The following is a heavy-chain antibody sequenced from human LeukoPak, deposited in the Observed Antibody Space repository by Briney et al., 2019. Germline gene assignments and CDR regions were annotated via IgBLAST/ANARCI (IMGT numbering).Heavy chain of an antibody. V-gene: IGHV3-23*01. D-gene: IGHD3-10*01. J-gene: IGHJ4*02. CDR1: GFTFSTYG. Sequence: GGSLRLSCAASGFTFSTYGMSWVRQVPGKGLEWVSAISGSGTGTYYADSVKGRFTISRDNSKSTMYLQMNSLRLEDTAVYYCAKDRPASHGSGSFGDYWGQGTQVTVST. CDR2: ISGSGTGT. CDR3: AKDRPASHGSGSFGDY.